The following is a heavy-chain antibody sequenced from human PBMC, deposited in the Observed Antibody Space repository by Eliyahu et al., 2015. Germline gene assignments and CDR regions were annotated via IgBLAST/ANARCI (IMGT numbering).Heavy chain of an antibody. J-gene: IGHJ3*02. D-gene: IGHD2/OR15-2a*01. CDR2: ISPSGGDT. V-gene: IGHV3-23*01. CDR1: GXAXXXKP. CDR3: ANILIVTTRGXAFDI. Sequence: EVQLLESGGGLVQPGGSLRVSCSASGXAXXXKPMSWXRLAPGMGLEWVSSISPSGGDTYYAGSVKGRFTISRDNSKNTLFLQMHSLRVEDTAIYYCANILIVTTRGXAFDIWGQGTMVTVSS.